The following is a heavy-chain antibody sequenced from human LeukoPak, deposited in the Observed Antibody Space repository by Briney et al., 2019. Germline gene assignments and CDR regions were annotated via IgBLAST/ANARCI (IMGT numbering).Heavy chain of an antibody. CDR3: ARHLLPYYYDSSGDYFDY. D-gene: IGHD3-22*01. V-gene: IGHV5-51*01. J-gene: IGHJ4*02. CDR1: GYSFTCYW. CDR2: IYPGDSDT. Sequence: GESLKISCKGSGYSFTCYWIGWVRQMPGKGLEWMGIIYPGDSDTRYSPSFQGQVTISADKSISTAYLQWSSLKASDTAMYYCARHLLPYYYDSSGDYFDYWGQGTLVIVSS.